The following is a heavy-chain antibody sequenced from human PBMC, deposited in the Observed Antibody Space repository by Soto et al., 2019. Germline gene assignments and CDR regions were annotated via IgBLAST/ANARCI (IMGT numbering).Heavy chain of an antibody. CDR2: TGSGTGPG. CDR3: ARRHSGGFFRFFDS. Sequence: SVKVSFKASGGSPRTNPISWVREAPGQGLEWMGGTGSGTGPGNHAQKFQGRLTVTADKSTSTVYMELTNLSSEDTAVYYCARRHSGGFFRFFDSWGQGTLVTVSS. D-gene: IGHD2-15*01. CDR1: GGSPRTNP. J-gene: IGHJ4*02. V-gene: IGHV1-69*06.